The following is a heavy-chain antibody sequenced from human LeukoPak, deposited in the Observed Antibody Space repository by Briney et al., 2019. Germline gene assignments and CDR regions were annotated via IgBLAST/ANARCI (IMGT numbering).Heavy chain of an antibody. V-gene: IGHV4-59*08. CDR2: KDYSGST. D-gene: IGHD1-26*01. Sequence: PSETLSLTCTVSGGSISRYYWSWIRQPPGKGLEWIGYKDYSGSTNYNRSLKSRVTISVDTSKNQFSLKLSSVTAADTAVYYCARGELLLPLVDWGQGTLVTVSS. J-gene: IGHJ4*02. CDR1: GGSISRYY. CDR3: ARGELLLPLVD.